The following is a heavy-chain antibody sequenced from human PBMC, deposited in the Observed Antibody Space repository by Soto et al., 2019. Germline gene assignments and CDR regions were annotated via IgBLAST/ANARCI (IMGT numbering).Heavy chain of an antibody. Sequence: SETLSLTCTLSGASITSTTYFWAWIRKPPGKGLEWVCSIYYSGKTHYNPSLKSRVTISVDRSKNQFSLQMSSVTAADTAVYYCAKNLPRTGRFDYWGQGSLVTVSS. CDR3: AKNLPRTGRFDY. J-gene: IGHJ4*02. V-gene: IGHV4-39*01. CDR1: GASITSTTYF. CDR2: IYYSGKT.